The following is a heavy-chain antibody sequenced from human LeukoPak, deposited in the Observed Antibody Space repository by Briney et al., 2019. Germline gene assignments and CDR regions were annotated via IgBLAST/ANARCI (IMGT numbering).Heavy chain of an antibody. V-gene: IGHV5-51*01. CDR3: ARRRYYDSSGYSYFDY. D-gene: IGHD3-22*01. CDR2: IYPGGSDT. J-gene: IGHJ4*02. Sequence: GESLKISCKGSGYSFTSYWIGWVRQMPGKGLEWMGIIYPGGSDTRYSPSFQGQVTISADKSISTAYLQWSSLKASDTAMYYCARRRYYDSSGYSYFDYWGQGTLVTVSS. CDR1: GYSFTSYW.